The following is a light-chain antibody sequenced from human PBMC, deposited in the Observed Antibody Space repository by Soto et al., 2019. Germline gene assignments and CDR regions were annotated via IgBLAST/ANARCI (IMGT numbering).Light chain of an antibody. CDR1: SSNIGTNI. Sequence: QSVLTQPPSASGAPGQRVTISCSGSSSNIGTNIVNWYQQFPGAAPRLLIYGNDQRPSGVPYRFTGSKSGTSASLAISDLQSEDEADYFCAVWDESLDGWRVFGTGTKLTVL. V-gene: IGLV1-44*01. CDR3: AVWDESLDGWRV. CDR2: GND. J-gene: IGLJ1*01.